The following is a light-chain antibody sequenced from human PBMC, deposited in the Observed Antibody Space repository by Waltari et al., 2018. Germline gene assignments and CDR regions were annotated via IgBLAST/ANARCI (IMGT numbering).Light chain of an antibody. J-gene: IGKJ1*01. CDR2: AAS. Sequence: DIQMTQSPSSLSASVGDRVTITCRASQSISSYLNWYQQKPGKAPKVLIYAASTLQSGVPSRFSGSGSGTDFTLTISCLQSEDFAIYYCQQYYSNPATFGQGTKVEIK. CDR3: QQYYSNPAT. V-gene: IGKV1-39*01. CDR1: QSISSY.